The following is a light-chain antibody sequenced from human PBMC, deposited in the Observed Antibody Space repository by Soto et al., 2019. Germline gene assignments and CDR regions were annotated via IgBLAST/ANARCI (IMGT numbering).Light chain of an antibody. CDR2: WAS. V-gene: IGKV4-1*01. CDR1: QSVLYSSNNQNC. Sequence: DIVMTQSPDSLAVSLGERATINCESSQSVLYSSNNQNCLAWYQQKPGQPPKLLIYWASIRESGVPDRFNCSGVGTDFTLTISRLEAEDFAVYYWQQYCATPWTFGQGTKVEIK. J-gene: IGKJ1*01. CDR3: QQYCATPWT.